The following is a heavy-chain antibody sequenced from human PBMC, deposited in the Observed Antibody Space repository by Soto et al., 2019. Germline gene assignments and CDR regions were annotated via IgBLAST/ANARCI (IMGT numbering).Heavy chain of an antibody. J-gene: IGHJ6*02. CDR3: AKDGPLGGATDYHYGMDV. Sequence: PGGSLRLSCAASGFTFDDYAMHWVRQAPGKGLEWVSGISWNSGSIGYADSVKGRFTISRDNAKNSLYLQMNSLRAEDTALYYCAKDGPLGGATDYHYGMDVWGQGTTVTVSS. CDR1: GFTFDDYA. V-gene: IGHV3-9*01. CDR2: ISWNSGSI. D-gene: IGHD1-26*01.